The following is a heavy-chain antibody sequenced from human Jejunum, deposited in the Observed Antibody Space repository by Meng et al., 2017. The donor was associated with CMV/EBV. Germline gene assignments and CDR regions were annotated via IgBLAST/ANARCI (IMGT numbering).Heavy chain of an antibody. CDR3: ARDRMAAPGTFEY. D-gene: IGHD6-13*01. Sequence: GNLQESGPGLVKPSETLSLTCTVSGGSISGYYWNWIRQPAGKGLEWIGRVYMSGSTNYNPSLRSRVAMSVDTSRTQFSLRLTSVTAADTAVYYCARDRMAAPGTFEYWGQGTLVTVSS. J-gene: IGHJ4*02. CDR1: GGSISGYY. CDR2: VYMSGST. V-gene: IGHV4-4*07.